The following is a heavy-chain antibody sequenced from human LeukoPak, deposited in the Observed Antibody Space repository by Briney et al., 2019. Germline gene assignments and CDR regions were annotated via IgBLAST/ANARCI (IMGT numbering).Heavy chain of an antibody. CDR1: GFTFSSYW. CDR2: IDSDGGSI. J-gene: IGHJ4*02. V-gene: IGHV3-74*01. Sequence: GGSLRLSCAASGFTFSSYWMHWVRQAPGKGLVWVSRIDSDGGSIRYADTVKGRFTISRDNAKNTVSLQMNSLRPEDTAVYYCARVGFGGGSPFDYWGQGTLVTVSS. CDR3: ARVGFGGGSPFDY. D-gene: IGHD2-15*01.